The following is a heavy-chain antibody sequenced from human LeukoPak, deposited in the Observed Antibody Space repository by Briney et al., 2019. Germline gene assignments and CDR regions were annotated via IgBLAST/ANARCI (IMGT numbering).Heavy chain of an antibody. CDR2: IYYSGST. J-gene: IGHJ3*02. V-gene: IGHV4-39*02. D-gene: IGHD6-19*01. CDR3: AREVSSGWYLSAFDI. Sequence: PSETPSLTCTVSGGSISSSSYYWGWIRQPPGKGLEWIGSIYYSGSTYYNPSLKSRVTISVDTSKNQFSLKLSSVTAADTAVYYCAREVSSGWYLSAFDIWGQGTMVTVSS. CDR1: GGSISSSSYY.